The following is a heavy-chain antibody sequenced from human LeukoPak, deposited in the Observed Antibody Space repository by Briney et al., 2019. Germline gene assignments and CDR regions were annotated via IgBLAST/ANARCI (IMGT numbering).Heavy chain of an antibody. V-gene: IGHV3-48*04. D-gene: IGHD6-13*01. J-gene: IGHJ5*02. CDR1: GFIFTSYS. CDR3: ARGPYYSSTWANWFDP. Sequence: GGSLRLSCGASGFIFTSYSMNWVRQAPGKWLEWISYITSSSSGIYYADYVKGRFTISRDNAKNSLYLQMNSLRAEDTALYHCARGPYYSSTWANWFDPWGQGTLVTVSS. CDR2: ITSSSSGI.